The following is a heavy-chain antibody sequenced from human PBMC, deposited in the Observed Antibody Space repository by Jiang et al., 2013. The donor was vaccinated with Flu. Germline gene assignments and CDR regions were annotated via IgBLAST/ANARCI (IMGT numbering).Heavy chain of an antibody. D-gene: IGHD1-1*01. CDR2: ISDSGIT. CDR1: GGSISSYY. CDR3: ARHGKGGLSFTYYYYYGMDV. V-gene: IGHV4-59*08. Sequence: TCTVSGGSISSYYWSWIRQPPGKGLEWIGYISDSGITNYNPSPKSRATISVDTSKNQFSLKLSSVTAADTAVYYCARHGKGGLSFTYYYYYGMDVWGQGTTVTVSS. J-gene: IGHJ6*02.